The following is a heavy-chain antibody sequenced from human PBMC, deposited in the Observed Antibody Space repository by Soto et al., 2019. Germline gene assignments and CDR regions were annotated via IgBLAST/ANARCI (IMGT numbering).Heavy chain of an antibody. V-gene: IGHV3-21*01. J-gene: IGHJ1*01. Sequence: LRLSCAASGFTFSTYAMNWVRQAPGKGLEWVSSISSTSSFRYYADSVKGRFTISRDNAKNSLYLQMNSLRAQDTAVYYCARGAPGRDGYNLDFQHWGQGTLVTVSS. D-gene: IGHD5-12*01. CDR3: ARGAPGRDGYNLDFQH. CDR2: ISSTSSFR. CDR1: GFTFSTYA.